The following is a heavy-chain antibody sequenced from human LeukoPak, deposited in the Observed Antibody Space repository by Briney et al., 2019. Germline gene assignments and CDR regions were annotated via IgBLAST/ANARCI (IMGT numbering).Heavy chain of an antibody. CDR1: GFTFSSYS. CDR3: ARDPDTDGPPAGMDV. V-gene: IGHV3-21*01. J-gene: IGHJ6*02. Sequence: PGGSLRLSCAASGFTFSSYSMNWARQAPGKGLEWVSSISSSSSYIYYADSVKGRFTISRDNAKNSLYLQMNSLRAEDTAVYYCARDPDTDGPPAGMDVWGQGTTVTVSS. CDR2: ISSSSSYI. D-gene: IGHD1-14*01.